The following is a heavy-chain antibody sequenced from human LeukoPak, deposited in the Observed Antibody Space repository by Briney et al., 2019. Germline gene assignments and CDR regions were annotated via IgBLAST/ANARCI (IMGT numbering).Heavy chain of an antibody. CDR2: INHSGST. V-gene: IGHV4-34*01. CDR3: ASLYYYDSSGYPAAYNWFDP. D-gene: IGHD3-22*01. J-gene: IGHJ5*02. Sequence: SETLTLTCAVYGGSFSGYYWSWIRQPPGKGLEWIGEINHSGSTNYNPYLKSRVTISVDTSKNQFSLKLSSVLSADTAVYYCASLYYYDSSGYPAAYNWFDPWGQGTLVTVSS. CDR1: GGSFSGYY.